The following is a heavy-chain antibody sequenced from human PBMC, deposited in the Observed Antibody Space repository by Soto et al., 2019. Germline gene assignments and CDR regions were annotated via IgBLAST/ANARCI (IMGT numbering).Heavy chain of an antibody. D-gene: IGHD6-6*01. CDR3: ARTLRSSSLDY. CDR1: GFPFSSYG. J-gene: IGHJ4*02. CDR2: ISYDGSNK. Sequence: PGGSLRLSCAASGFPFSSYGMHWVRQAPGKGLEWVALISYDGSNKYYADSVKGRFTVSRDNSKNTLYLQMNSLRAEDTAVYYCARTLRSSSLDYWGQGTLVTVSS. V-gene: IGHV3-30*03.